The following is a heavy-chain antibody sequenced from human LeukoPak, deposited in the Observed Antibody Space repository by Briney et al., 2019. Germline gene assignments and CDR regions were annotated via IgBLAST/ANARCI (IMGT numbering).Heavy chain of an antibody. D-gene: IGHD6-6*01. J-gene: IGHJ6*03. V-gene: IGHV1-2*02. CDR3: ARDSSSWGSYYYYYYMDV. Sequence: GASVKVSCKASGYTFTGYYMHWVRQAPGQGLEWMGWINPNSGGTNYAQKFQGRVTMTRDTSISTAYMEVSRLRSDDTAVYYCARDSSSWGSYYYYYYMDVWGKGTTVTVSS. CDR1: GYTFTGYY. CDR2: INPNSGGT.